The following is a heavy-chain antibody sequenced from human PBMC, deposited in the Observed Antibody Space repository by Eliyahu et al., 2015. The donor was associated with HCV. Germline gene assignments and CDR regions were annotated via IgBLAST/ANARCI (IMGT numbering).Heavy chain of an antibody. D-gene: IGHD2-15*01. CDR1: AFPFRGYG. V-gene: IGHV3-30*18. CDR2: ISYDGSNK. J-gene: IGHJ4*02. Sequence: QVQLVESGGGVVQPGRSLXXSCXAXAFPFRGYGMHWVRQTPGKGLEWVAVISYDGSNKYYADSVKGRFTISRDNFKNTLYMQMNSLRAEDTAVYYCAKGLTRAVVSATLDYWGRGTLVTVSS. CDR3: AKGLTRAVVSATLDY.